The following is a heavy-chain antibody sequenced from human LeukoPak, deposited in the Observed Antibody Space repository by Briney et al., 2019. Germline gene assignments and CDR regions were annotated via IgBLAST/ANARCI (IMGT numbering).Heavy chain of an antibody. V-gene: IGHV3-21*01. Sequence: GGSLRLSCAASGFTFSSYSMNWVRQAPGKGLEWVSSISSSSSYIYYADSVKGRFTISRDNAKNSLYLQMNSLRAEDTAVYYCARDQLSGSYGPIYFDYWGQGTLVTVSS. CDR3: ARDQLSGSYGPIYFDY. CDR1: GFTFSSYS. J-gene: IGHJ4*02. D-gene: IGHD1-26*01. CDR2: ISSSSSYI.